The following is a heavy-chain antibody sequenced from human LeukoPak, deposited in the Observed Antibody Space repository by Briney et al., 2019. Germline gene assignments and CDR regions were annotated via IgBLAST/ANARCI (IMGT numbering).Heavy chain of an antibody. J-gene: IGHJ4*02. V-gene: IGHV4-59*07. CDR2: IYYSGST. CDR1: GGSISSYY. D-gene: IGHD3-22*01. Sequence: PSDTLSLTCTVSGGSISSYYWSWIRQPPGKGLEGIGYIYYSGSTNYNPSIKRRVTISVHTYKNQFYLQLRSVTAADPAVYYCASTGSDYYDSSGYYYGSPPRFDYWGQGPLVTVSS. CDR3: ASTGSDYYDSSGYYYGSPPRFDY.